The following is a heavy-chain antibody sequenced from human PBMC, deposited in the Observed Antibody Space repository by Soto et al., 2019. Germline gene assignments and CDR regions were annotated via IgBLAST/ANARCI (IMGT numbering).Heavy chain of an antibody. V-gene: IGHV1-69*13. CDR2: IIPIFGTA. D-gene: IGHD2-2*01. J-gene: IGHJ6*02. Sequence: ASVKVSCKASGGTFSSYAISWVRQAPGQGLEWMGGIIPIFGTANYAQKFQGRVTITADESTSTAYMELSSLRSEDTAVYYCARGGNDIVLAPAAMPLSPYYYYGMDVWGQGTTVTVSS. CDR1: GGTFSSYA. CDR3: ARGGNDIVLAPAAMPLSPYYYYGMDV.